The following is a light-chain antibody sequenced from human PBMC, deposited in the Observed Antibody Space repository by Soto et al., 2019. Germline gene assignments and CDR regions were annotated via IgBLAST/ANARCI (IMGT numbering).Light chain of an antibody. CDR1: CSNIGAGYD. CDR2: GNS. V-gene: IGLV1-40*01. Sequence: QSVLTQPPSVSGAPGQRVTISCTGSCSNIGAGYDVHWYQQLPGTAPKLLIYGNSNRPSGVPDRFSGSKSGTSASLAITGLQAEDEADYYCQSYDSSLDVVFGGGTKVTVL. J-gene: IGLJ2*01. CDR3: QSYDSSLDVV.